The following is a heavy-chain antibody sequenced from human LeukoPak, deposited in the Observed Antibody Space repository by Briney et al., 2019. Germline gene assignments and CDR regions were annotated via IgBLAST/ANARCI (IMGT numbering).Heavy chain of an antibody. CDR1: GYTFTSYA. J-gene: IGHJ5*02. V-gene: IGHV1-3*01. CDR2: INAGTGNT. CDR3: ARARLTLTMVRGVIITSSRSWFDP. Sequence: ASVKVSCKASGYTFTSYAMHWVRRAPGQRLEWMGWINAGTGNTKYSQKFQDGVTITRDTSASTAYMELSSLRSEDTAVYYCARARLTLTMVRGVIITSSRSWFDPWGQGTLVTVSS. D-gene: IGHD3-10*01.